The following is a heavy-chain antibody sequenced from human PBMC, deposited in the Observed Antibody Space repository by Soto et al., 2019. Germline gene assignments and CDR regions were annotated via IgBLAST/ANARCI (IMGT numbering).Heavy chain of an antibody. CDR1: GGTXTFYG. V-gene: IGHV1-69*13. CDR3: ATSVGIAPTGEDGMDV. CDR2: IIPILTTP. J-gene: IGHJ6*02. D-gene: IGHD2-8*02. Sequence: SXKVSFQAFGGTXTFYGFRWVRQARGQGPEWIGGIIPILTTPNYAPKFQDRVTIVADESTTTVYMELSSLRFDDTAVYYCATSVGIAPTGEDGMDVWGQGTSGPVSS.